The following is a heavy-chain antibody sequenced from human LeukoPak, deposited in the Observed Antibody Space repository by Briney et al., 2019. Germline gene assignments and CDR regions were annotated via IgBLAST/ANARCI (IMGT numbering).Heavy chain of an antibody. Sequence: GSLRLSCAASAFTFSRYGMHRVRQAPGKGLEWVAFIRYDGSNKYYTDSVKGRFTISRDNSKNTLYLQMNSLRVEDTAVYYCAKDRRSSGYYYGDAFDIWGQGTMVTVSS. J-gene: IGHJ3*02. CDR1: AFTFSRYG. D-gene: IGHD3-22*01. CDR2: IRYDGSNK. CDR3: AKDRRSSGYYYGDAFDI. V-gene: IGHV3-30*02.